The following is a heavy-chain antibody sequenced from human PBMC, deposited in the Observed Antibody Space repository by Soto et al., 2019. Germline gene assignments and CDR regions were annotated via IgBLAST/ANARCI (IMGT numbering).Heavy chain of an antibody. CDR1: GFTFSTYN. V-gene: IGHV3-48*02. Sequence: EVQLVESGGGLVQPGGSLSLSCAASGFTFSTYNMNWVRQAPGTGLEWVSYISGSSGTIYYADSVTGRFTISRDNAKNSLYLQMNSLRDEDTAVYYCARRGDYFDYWGQGTLVTVSS. CDR2: ISGSSGTI. J-gene: IGHJ4*02. D-gene: IGHD3-16*01. CDR3: ARRGDYFDY.